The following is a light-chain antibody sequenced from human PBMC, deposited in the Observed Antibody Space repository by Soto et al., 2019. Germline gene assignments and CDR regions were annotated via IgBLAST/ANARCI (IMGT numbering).Light chain of an antibody. CDR1: QSVTSTY. V-gene: IGKV3-20*01. Sequence: EILLTQSPGTLSSSPGETATLPCRASQSVTSTYLAWYQQRPGQSPRLIIYGGSTRATGFPDRFSGGGSGTDFTLTISRLEPEDSAVYYCHCQQFDSSRIYSFGQGTKLEI. CDR3: QQFDSSRIYS. J-gene: IGKJ2*03. CDR2: GGS.